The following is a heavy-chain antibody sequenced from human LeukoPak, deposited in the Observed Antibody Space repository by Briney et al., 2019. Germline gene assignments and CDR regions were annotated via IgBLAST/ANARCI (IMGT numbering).Heavy chain of an antibody. J-gene: IGHJ4*02. D-gene: IGHD2-8*01. V-gene: IGHV1-18*01. CDR1: GYTFTSYG. Sequence: ASVKVSCKASGYTFTSYGISWVRQAPGRGLEWMGWVSAYNGNTNYAQKLQGRVTMTTDTSTSTAYMELRSLRSDDTAVYYCARARPYCTNGVCYIDYWGQGTLVTVSS. CDR2: VSAYNGNT. CDR3: ARARPYCTNGVCYIDY.